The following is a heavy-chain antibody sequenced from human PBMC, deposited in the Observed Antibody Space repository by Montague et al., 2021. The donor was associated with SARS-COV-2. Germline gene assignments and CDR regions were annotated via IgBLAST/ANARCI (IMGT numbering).Heavy chain of an antibody. D-gene: IGHD3-3*01. Sequence: SETLSLTCSVSGVSITNYYWSWIRQFPGKELEWIGTVSNTGSTNKNPSLMSRVTISRDTSSGQVSMRPRSVTAADTAFYFCARIERGFWRDLVVFDVWGQGTTVTVSS. CDR2: VSNTGST. J-gene: IGHJ6*02. CDR3: ARIERGFWRDLVVFDV. V-gene: IGHV4-59*12. CDR1: GVSITNYY.